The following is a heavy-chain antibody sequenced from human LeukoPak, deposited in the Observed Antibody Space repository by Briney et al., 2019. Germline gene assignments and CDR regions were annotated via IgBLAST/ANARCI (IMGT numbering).Heavy chain of an antibody. D-gene: IGHD6-19*01. V-gene: IGHV3-43*02. CDR3: AKDIYSSGRQNVFDI. J-gene: IGHJ3*02. CDR1: GFTFDDYA. Sequence: PGGSLRLSCAASGFTFDDYAMHWVRQAPGKGLEWVSLISGDGGSTYYADSVKGRFTISRDNSKNSLYLQMNSLRTEDTALYYCAKDIYSSGRQNVFDIWGQGTMVTVSS. CDR2: ISGDGGST.